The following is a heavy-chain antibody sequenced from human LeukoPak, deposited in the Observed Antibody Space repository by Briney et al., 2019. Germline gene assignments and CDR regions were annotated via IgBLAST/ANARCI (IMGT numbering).Heavy chain of an antibody. CDR2: ISSSSSYI. D-gene: IGHD4-23*01. Sequence: GGSLRLSCAASGFTFNSYSMNWVRQAPGKGLEWVSSISSSSSYIYYADSVKGRFTISRDNAKNSLYLQMNSLRAEDTAVYYCARGDYGGNSDPDAFDIWGQGTMVTVSS. J-gene: IGHJ3*02. CDR3: ARGDYGGNSDPDAFDI. CDR1: GFTFNSYS. V-gene: IGHV3-21*01.